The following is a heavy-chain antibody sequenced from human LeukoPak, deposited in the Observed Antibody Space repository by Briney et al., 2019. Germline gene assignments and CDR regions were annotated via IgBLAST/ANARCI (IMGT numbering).Heavy chain of an antibody. CDR1: GFTFSSYA. D-gene: IGHD6-13*01. J-gene: IGHJ4*02. Sequence: GGSLRLSCAASGFTFSSYAMHWVRQAPGKGLEWVAVISYGGSNKYYADSVKGRFTISRDNSKNTLYLQMNSLRAEDTAVYYCARDATLQLGDFDYWGQGTLVTVSS. CDR2: ISYGGSNK. CDR3: ARDATLQLGDFDY. V-gene: IGHV3-30*04.